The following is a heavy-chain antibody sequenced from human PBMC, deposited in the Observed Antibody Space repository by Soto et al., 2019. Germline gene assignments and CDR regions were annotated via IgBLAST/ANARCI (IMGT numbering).Heavy chain of an antibody. Sequence: GGSLRLSCAASGFTFSSYSMNWVRQAPGKGLEWVSSISSSSSYIYYADSVKGRFTISRDNAKNSLYLQMNSLRAEDTAVYYCARDMPLTGPSPLVAATPVGGMDVWGQGTTVTVSS. CDR1: GFTFSSYS. V-gene: IGHV3-21*01. D-gene: IGHD2-15*01. J-gene: IGHJ6*02. CDR2: ISSSSSYI. CDR3: ARDMPLTGPSPLVAATPVGGMDV.